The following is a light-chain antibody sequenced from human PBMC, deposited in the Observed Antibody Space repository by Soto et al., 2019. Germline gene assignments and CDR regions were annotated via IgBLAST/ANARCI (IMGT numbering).Light chain of an antibody. CDR1: QSVSSY. CDR2: DAS. J-gene: IGKJ4*01. V-gene: IGKV3-11*01. CDR3: QQRSNWLT. Sequence: EIVLTQSPATLSLSPGERATLPCRASQSVSSYLAWYQHKPGQAPRLLIYDASRRATGIPARFSGSGSETDFTLTISSLEPEDFAVYYCQQRSNWLTFGGGTKVEIK.